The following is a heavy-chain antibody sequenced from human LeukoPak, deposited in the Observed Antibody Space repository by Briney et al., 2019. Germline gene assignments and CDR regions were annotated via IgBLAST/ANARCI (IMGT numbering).Heavy chain of an antibody. V-gene: IGHV1-3*01. D-gene: IGHD4-17*01. CDR1: GYTFTIYA. CDR3: ARAAGDDDYGDYRFLFDI. Sequence: ASVKLSCKASGYTFTIYAMHWVRQAPGQRLEWVGWINAGNGNTKYSQKFQGRVTITRDTSASTAYMELSSLRSEDTAVYYFARAAGDDDYGDYRFLFDIWGQGTMVTVSS. CDR2: INAGNGNT. J-gene: IGHJ3*02.